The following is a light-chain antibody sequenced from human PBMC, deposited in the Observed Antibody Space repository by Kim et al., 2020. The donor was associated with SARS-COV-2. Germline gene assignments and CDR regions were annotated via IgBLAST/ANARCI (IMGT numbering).Light chain of an antibody. Sequence: SYELTQPPSVSVSPGQTASITCSGDNLGDKYACWYQQKPGQSPVLVIYQDSKRPSGIPERFSGSNSGHTATLTISGTQAMDEADYYCQAWDSSTAVFGGGTQLTVL. CDR1: NLGDKY. V-gene: IGLV3-1*01. J-gene: IGLJ3*02. CDR2: QDS. CDR3: QAWDSSTAV.